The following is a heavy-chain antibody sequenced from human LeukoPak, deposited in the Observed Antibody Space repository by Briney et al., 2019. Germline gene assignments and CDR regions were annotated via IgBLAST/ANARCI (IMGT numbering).Heavy chain of an antibody. D-gene: IGHD6-19*01. CDR3: AKDMGSGWNDY. CDR1: GFTSSSYS. V-gene: IGHV3-23*01. Sequence: GGSLRLSCAASGFTSSSYSMTWVRQAPGKGLEWVSGIGASGGGTYYADSVKGRFTISRDNSKNTLYLQMNSLRADDTALYYCAKDMGSGWNDYWGQGTLVIVSS. CDR2: IGASGGGT. J-gene: IGHJ4*02.